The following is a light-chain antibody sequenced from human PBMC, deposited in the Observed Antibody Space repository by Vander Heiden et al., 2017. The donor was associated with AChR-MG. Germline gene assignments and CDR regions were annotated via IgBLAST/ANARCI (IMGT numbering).Light chain of an antibody. Sequence: DPVTITCRASQSISSYLNWYQQKPGKAPTLLIYAASSLQSGVPSRFSGSGSGTDFTLTISSLQTEDFAAYYCQHSDSTPYTFGQGTKLEIK. CDR1: QSISSY. J-gene: IGKJ2*01. V-gene: IGKV1-39*01. CDR2: AAS. CDR3: QHSDSTPYT.